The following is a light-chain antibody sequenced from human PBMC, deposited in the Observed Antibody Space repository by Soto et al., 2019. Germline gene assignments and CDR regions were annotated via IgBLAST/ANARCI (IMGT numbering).Light chain of an antibody. CDR1: QRIANF. Sequence: DIQMTQSPSSLSASVGDRVTISCRASQRIANFLNWYQQKPGKAPKLLIYDASSLESGVPSRFSGSGSGTEFTLTISSLQPDDFATYYCQQYNSYWLTFGGGTKVDIK. CDR2: DAS. V-gene: IGKV1-5*01. CDR3: QQYNSYWLT. J-gene: IGKJ4*01.